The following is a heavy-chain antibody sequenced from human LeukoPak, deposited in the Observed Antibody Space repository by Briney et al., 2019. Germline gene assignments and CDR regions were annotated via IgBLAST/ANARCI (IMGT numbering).Heavy chain of an antibody. Sequence: GGSLRLSCAVSGFSINPYAMSWVRQAPGKGLEWVSGISGSGEITFYADSVKGRFTISRDNSKNTLYLQMNSLRAEDTAVYYCARPGPMRSGAFDIWGQGTMVTVSS. CDR1: GFSINPYA. CDR3: ARPGPMRSGAFDI. CDR2: ISGSGEIT. J-gene: IGHJ3*02. V-gene: IGHV3-23*01. D-gene: IGHD1-14*01.